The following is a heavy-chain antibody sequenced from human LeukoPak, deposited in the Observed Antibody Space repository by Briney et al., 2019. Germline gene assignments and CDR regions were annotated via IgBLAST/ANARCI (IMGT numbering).Heavy chain of an antibody. D-gene: IGHD3/OR15-3a*01. CDR1: GGTFSSYA. CDR2: IIPIFGTA. Sequence: SVKVSCKASGGTFSSYAISWVRQAPGQGLKWMGRIIPIFGTANYAQKFQGRVTITTDESTSTAYMELSSLRSEDTAVYYCASPGTSLDAFDIWGQGTMVTVSS. CDR3: ASPGTSLDAFDI. J-gene: IGHJ3*02. V-gene: IGHV1-69*05.